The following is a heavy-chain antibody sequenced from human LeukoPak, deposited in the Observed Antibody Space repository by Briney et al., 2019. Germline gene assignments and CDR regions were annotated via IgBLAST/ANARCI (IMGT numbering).Heavy chain of an antibody. J-gene: IGHJ1*01. D-gene: IGHD5/OR15-5a*01. V-gene: IGHV4-34*12. CDR2: IFDGKTV. Sequence: PSETLSLTCAVYGESLNSYYWSWIRQSPGKGLEWIGDIFDGKTVNYNPSLKSRVTISAVTSSQQFSLSLRSVTAADTAVYFCASGAWSTRLKSWAQGAQVIVSS. CDR3: ASGAWSTRLKS. CDR1: GESLNSYY.